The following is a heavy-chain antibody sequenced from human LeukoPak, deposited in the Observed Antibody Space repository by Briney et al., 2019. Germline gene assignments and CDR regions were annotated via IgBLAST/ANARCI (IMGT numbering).Heavy chain of an antibody. Sequence: ASVKVSCKVSGYSLTELSMHWVRQAPGKGLEWMGGFGPEASESIYAQKFQGRVTMTEETTTDTAYMELSSLRSDDTAVYYCAAGGQWDLLDYWGQGTLVTVSS. D-gene: IGHD1-26*01. CDR1: GYSLTELS. CDR2: FGPEASES. V-gene: IGHV1-24*01. CDR3: AAGGQWDLLDY. J-gene: IGHJ4*02.